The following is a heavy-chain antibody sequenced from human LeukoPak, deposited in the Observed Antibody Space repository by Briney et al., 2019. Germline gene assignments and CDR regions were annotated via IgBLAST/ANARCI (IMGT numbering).Heavy chain of an antibody. D-gene: IGHD2-2*01. V-gene: IGHV4-39*01. CDR2: IYYSGNT. Sequence: SETLSLTCTVSGASIISSGYYWGWIRQPPGKGLDCIGSIYYSGNTFYNPSLKSRVTISVDTSKNQFSLRLSSVTAADTAVYYCARSFCTSTNCYTNWFDSWGPGILVTVSS. CDR1: GASIISSGYY. CDR3: ARSFCTSTNCYTNWFDS. J-gene: IGHJ5*01.